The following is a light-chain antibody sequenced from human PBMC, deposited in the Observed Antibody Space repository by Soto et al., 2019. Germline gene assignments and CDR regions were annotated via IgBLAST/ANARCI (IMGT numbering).Light chain of an antibody. CDR1: QSIGSW. V-gene: IGKV1-5*01. CDR3: QQYNSYWT. Sequence: DIQMTQSPSTLSAAVGDRVTSTCRASQSIGSWLAWYQQKPGKAPKLLVYDASSLESGVPSRFSGSGSGTEFTLTISSLQPDDFATYYCQQYNSYWTFGQGTKVDIK. J-gene: IGKJ1*01. CDR2: DAS.